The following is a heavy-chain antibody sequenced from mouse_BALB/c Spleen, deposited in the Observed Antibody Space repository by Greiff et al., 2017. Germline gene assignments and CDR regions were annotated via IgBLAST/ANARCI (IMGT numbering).Heavy chain of an antibody. Sequence: EVMLVESGGGLVKPGGSLKLSCAASGFTFSSYAMSWVRQTPEKRLEWVATISSGGSYTYYPDSVKGRFTISRDNAKNTLYLQMSSLRSEDTAMYYCARNYDYDGYAMDDWGQGTSVTVSS. D-gene: IGHD2-4*01. CDR1: GFTFSSYA. J-gene: IGHJ4*01. CDR2: ISSGGSYT. V-gene: IGHV5-9-1*01. CDR3: ARNYDYDGYAMDD.